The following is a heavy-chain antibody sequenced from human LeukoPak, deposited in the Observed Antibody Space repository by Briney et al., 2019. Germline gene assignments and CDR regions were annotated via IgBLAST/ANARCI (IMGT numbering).Heavy chain of an antibody. J-gene: IGHJ4*02. V-gene: IGHV1-2*06. CDR2: INPNSGGT. CDR1: GYTFTGYY. CDR3: ARGTTIFGVVIF. D-gene: IGHD3-3*01. Sequence: GASVKVSCKASGYTFTGYYMHWVRQAPGQGLEWMGRINPNSGGTNYAQKFQGRVTMTRDTSISTAYMELSRLGSDDTAVYYCARGTTIFGVVIFWGQGTLVTVSS.